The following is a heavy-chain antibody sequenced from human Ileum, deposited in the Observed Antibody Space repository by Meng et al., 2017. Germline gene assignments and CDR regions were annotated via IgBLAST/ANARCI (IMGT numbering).Heavy chain of an antibody. CDR2: LSGTGAST. V-gene: IGHV3-23*01. CDR3: VRDRHFLQWLFGDY. D-gene: IGHD3-3*01. Sequence: GESLKISCEASGFIFTNHAMSWVRQAPGKGLEWVAALSGTGASTYYADSVKGRFTISRDNSKTTLYLQMNSLRVEDTAVYYCVRDRHFLQWLFGDYWGQGTLVTVSS. J-gene: IGHJ4*02. CDR1: GFIFTNHA.